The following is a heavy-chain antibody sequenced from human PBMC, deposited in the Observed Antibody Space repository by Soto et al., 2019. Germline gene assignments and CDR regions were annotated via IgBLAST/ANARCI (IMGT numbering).Heavy chain of an antibody. D-gene: IGHD2-15*01. V-gene: IGHV1-69*01. CDR2: IIPLLGST. CDR3: ARLVAGSPLCYFHYVMDV. J-gene: IGHJ6*02. CDR1: GETFSTYA. Sequence: QMQLVQSGAAVRKSGSSVRVSCKASGETFSTYAFIWVRQAPGQGLEWMGGIIPLLGSTNYTQKFQDRITITADASTSTTYMELSNLRSEDTAVYYCARLVAGSPLCYFHYVMDVWGQGTTVTVSS.